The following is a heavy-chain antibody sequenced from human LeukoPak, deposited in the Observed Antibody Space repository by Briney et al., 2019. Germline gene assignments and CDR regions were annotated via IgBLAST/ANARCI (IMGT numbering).Heavy chain of an antibody. V-gene: IGHV4-61*08. CDR1: GGSISSGGYS. D-gene: IGHD3-10*01. CDR3: ARVEGLWFPFDP. J-gene: IGHJ5*02. CDR2: IYYSGST. Sequence: RPSQTLSLTCVVSGGSISSGGYSWSWIRQPPGKGLEWIGYIYYSGSTNYNPSLKSRVTISVDTSKNQFSLKLSSVTAADTAVYYCARVEGLWFPFDPWGQGTLVTVSS.